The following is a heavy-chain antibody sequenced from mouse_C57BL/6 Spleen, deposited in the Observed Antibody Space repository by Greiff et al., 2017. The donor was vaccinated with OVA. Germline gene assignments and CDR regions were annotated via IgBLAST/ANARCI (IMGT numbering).Heavy chain of an antibody. Sequence: EVQLQESGAELVKPGASVKLSCTASGFNITDYYMHWVKQRTEQGLEWIGRIDPEDGETKYAPKFQGQATITADTSSNTAYLQLSSLTSEDTAVYYCSRGFYYYGSSSFAYWGQGTLVTVSA. J-gene: IGHJ3*01. D-gene: IGHD1-1*01. V-gene: IGHV14-2*01. CDR2: IDPEDGET. CDR3: SRGFYYYGSSSFAY. CDR1: GFNITDYY.